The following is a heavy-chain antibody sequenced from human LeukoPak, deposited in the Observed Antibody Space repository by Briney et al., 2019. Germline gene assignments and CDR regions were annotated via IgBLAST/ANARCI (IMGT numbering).Heavy chain of an antibody. CDR3: ARGYMIDY. CDR2: IYYSGST. Sequence: SETLSLTCTVSGGSISSYYWSWIRQPPGKGLEWIGYIYYSGSTNYNPSLKSRVTISVDTSKNQFSLKLSSVTAADTAVYCCARGYMIDYWGQGTLVTVSS. CDR1: GGSISSYY. D-gene: IGHD5-12*01. V-gene: IGHV4-59*01. J-gene: IGHJ4*02.